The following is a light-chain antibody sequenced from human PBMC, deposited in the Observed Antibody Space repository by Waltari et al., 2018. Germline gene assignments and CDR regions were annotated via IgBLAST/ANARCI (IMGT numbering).Light chain of an antibody. Sequence: DIVMTQSPDSLPVSLGERATISCKSSQSVFYNATNKNYLTWYQQKPGQPPKVLIYWASTRDSGVPDRFSGSGSGTDFTLTISGLQAEDVAVYYCQLYYSNPPFFTFGPGTKVDIK. J-gene: IGKJ3*01. CDR1: QSVFYNATNKNY. V-gene: IGKV4-1*01. CDR2: WAS. CDR3: QLYYSNPPFFT.